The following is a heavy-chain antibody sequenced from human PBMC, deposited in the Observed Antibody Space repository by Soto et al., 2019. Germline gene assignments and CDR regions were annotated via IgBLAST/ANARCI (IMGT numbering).Heavy chain of an antibody. V-gene: IGHV3-20*01. CDR3: ARGGPYKSSGWYAY. D-gene: IGHD6-19*01. Sequence: ESGGGVVRPGGSLRLSCAASGFTCDDYGMSWVRQAPGKGLEWVSGINWNGGRTGYADSVKGRFTISRDNAKNSLYLQMNSMRAEDTALYHCARGGPYKSSGWYAYWGQGTLVPVSS. CDR2: INWNGGRT. J-gene: IGHJ4*02. CDR1: GFTCDDYG.